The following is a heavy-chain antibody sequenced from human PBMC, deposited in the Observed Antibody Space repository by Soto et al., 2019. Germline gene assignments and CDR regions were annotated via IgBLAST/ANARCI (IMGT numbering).Heavy chain of an antibody. CDR1: GFTFSSYS. D-gene: IGHD6-13*01. CDR2: ISSSSSYI. CDR3: ARDSDSSSWYDAFDI. V-gene: IGHV3-21*01. J-gene: IGHJ3*02. Sequence: GGSLRLSCSASGFTFSSYSMNWVRQAPGKGLEWVSSISSSSSYIYYADSVKGRFTISRDNAKNSLYLQVNSLRAEDTAVYYCARDSDSSSWYDAFDIWGQGTMVTVSS.